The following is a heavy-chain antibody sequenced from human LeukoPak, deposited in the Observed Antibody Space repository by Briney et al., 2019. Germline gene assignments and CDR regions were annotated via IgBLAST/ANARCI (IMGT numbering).Heavy chain of an antibody. Sequence: PSETLSLTCAVYGGSFSGYYWSWIRQPPGKGLEWIGEINHSGSTNYNPSLKSRVTISVDTSKNQFSLKLSSVTAADTAVYYCARGEYCSSTSCYYWRPNNWFDPWGQGTLVTVSS. CDR2: INHSGST. CDR3: ARGEYCSSTSCYYWRPNNWFDP. J-gene: IGHJ5*02. CDR1: GGSFSGYY. D-gene: IGHD2-2*01. V-gene: IGHV4-34*01.